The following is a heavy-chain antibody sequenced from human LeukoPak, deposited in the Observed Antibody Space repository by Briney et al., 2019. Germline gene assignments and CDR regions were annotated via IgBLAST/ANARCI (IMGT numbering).Heavy chain of an antibody. CDR3: ARDATSGSYYVGY. V-gene: IGHV3-9*01. CDR2: ISWNSGSI. J-gene: IGHJ4*02. CDR1: GFTFDDYA. Sequence: HPGGSLRLSCAASGFTFDDYAMHWVRQAPGKGLEWVSGISWNSGSIGYADSVKGRFTISRDNAKNSLYLQMNSLRAEDTAVYYCARDATSGSYYVGYWGQGTLVTVSS. D-gene: IGHD1-26*01.